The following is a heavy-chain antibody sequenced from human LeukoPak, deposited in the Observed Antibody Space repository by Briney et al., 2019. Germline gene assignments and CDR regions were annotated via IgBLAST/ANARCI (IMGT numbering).Heavy chain of an antibody. Sequence: EASVKVSCKASGGTFSSYAISWVRQAPGQGLEWKGRIIPILGIANYAQKFQGRVTITADKSTSTAYMELSSLRSEDTAVYYCARSLHQLLPLQDYYYGMDVWGQGTTVTVSS. V-gene: IGHV1-69*04. CDR2: IIPILGIA. CDR3: ARSLHQLLPLQDYYYGMDV. D-gene: IGHD2-2*01. J-gene: IGHJ6*02. CDR1: GGTFSSYA.